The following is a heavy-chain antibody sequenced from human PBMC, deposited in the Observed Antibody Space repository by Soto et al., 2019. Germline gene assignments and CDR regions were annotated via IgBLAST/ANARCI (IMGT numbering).Heavy chain of an antibody. V-gene: IGHV3-23*01. Sequence: GGSLRLSXAASGFTFSSYAMSWVRQAPGKGLEWVSAISGSGGSTYYADSVKGRFTISRDNSKNTLYLQMNSLRAEDTAVYYCARTTNYYDSSGYYSYFDYWGQGTLVTVSS. CDR3: ARTTNYYDSSGYYSYFDY. J-gene: IGHJ4*02. D-gene: IGHD3-22*01. CDR1: GFTFSSYA. CDR2: ISGSGGST.